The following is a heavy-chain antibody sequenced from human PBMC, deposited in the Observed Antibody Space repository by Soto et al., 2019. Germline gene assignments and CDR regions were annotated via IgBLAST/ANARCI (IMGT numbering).Heavy chain of an antibody. CDR3: ARTGRSEEVTGIGVFDF. J-gene: IGHJ3*01. V-gene: IGHV4-59*01. CDR1: VGSINNYF. CDR2: IYYTGRT. D-gene: IGHD2-21*02. Sequence: SETLSLTCTVYVGSINNYFWSWIWQPPGEGLEWIAYIYYTGRTNYNPSLGSRVTISLDTSKNQFSLKLSSVTAADTAVYYCARTGRSEEVTGIGVFDFWGQGNGVTVSS.